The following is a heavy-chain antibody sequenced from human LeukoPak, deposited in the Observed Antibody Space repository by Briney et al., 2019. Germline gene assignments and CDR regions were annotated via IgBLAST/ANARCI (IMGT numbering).Heavy chain of an antibody. D-gene: IGHD6-13*01. Sequence: GASVTVSCKASGYTFTIYGISWVRQAPGQGLEWMGWISAYNGNTNHAQKFQGRVTMTTDTSTSTAYMELRSLRSDDTAVYYCARAIAAAATGDYWGQGTLVTVSS. CDR3: ARAIAAAATGDY. V-gene: IGHV1-18*01. CDR2: ISAYNGNT. J-gene: IGHJ4*02. CDR1: GYTFTIYG.